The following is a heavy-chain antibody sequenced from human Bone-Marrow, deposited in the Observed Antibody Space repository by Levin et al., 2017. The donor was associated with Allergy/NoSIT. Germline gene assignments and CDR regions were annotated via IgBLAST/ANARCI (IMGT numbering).Heavy chain of an antibody. J-gene: IGHJ6*02. CDR3: ARDRVVASSGTYYYYGMAV. Sequence: TTGGSLRLSCIVSGGSISSYHWSWIRQPPGKGLEWIGYIHYSGSTDYNPSLKSRVTISIDTSKSQFSLTLNSVSAADTAVYYCARDRVVASSGTYYYYGMAVWGRGTTVTVSS. CDR1: GGSISSYH. V-gene: IGHV4-59*01. CDR2: IHYSGST. D-gene: IGHD2-15*01.